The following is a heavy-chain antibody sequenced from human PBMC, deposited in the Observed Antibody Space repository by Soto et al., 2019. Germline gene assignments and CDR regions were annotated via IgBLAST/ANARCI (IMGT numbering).Heavy chain of an antibody. Sequence: SETLSLTCTVSGGSISSSSYYWGWIRHPPGKGLEWIGSIYYSGSTYYNPSLKSRVTISVDTSKNQFSLKLSFVTAADTAVYYCARRYSSSSGWFDPWGQGTLVTVSS. J-gene: IGHJ5*02. CDR1: GGSISSSSYY. CDR2: IYYSGST. V-gene: IGHV4-39*01. CDR3: ARRYSSSSGWFDP. D-gene: IGHD6-6*01.